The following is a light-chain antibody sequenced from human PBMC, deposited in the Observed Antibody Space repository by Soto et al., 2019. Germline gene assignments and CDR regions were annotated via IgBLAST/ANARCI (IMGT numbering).Light chain of an antibody. CDR1: SSNIGSNS. V-gene: IGLV1-44*01. Sequence: QSVLTQPPSASGTPGQRVTISCSGSSSNIGSNSVNWYQQLPGTAPKLLIYSNDRRPSGVPDRFSVSKSGTSASLAISGLQSEDEADYYCAAWDDSLNGYVFGTGTKLTVL. CDR3: AAWDDSLNGYV. J-gene: IGLJ1*01. CDR2: SND.